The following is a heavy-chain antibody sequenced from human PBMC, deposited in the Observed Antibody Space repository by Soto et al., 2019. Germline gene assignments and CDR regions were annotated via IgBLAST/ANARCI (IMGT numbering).Heavy chain of an antibody. J-gene: IGHJ3*01. Sequence: QVQLVQSGAVVKKPGSSVEVSCKASGGTFNGYGISWVRQAPGQGLEWMGGTVPVFDTSKYAPRFQGRVTITADKSTRTAYMELSRVTSEDTALYFCARGVSNLGAYYTGPSAYDLWGQGTLVIVSS. D-gene: IGHD3-16*01. CDR2: TVPVFDTS. CDR1: GGTFNGYG. V-gene: IGHV1-69*06. CDR3: ARGVSNLGAYYTGPSAYDL.